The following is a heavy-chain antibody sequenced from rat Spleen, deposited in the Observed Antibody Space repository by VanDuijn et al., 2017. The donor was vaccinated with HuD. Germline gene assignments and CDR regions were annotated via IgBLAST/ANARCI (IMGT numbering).Heavy chain of an antibody. J-gene: IGHJ4*01. Sequence: QIQLQQSGAELAKPGSSVKISCKASGYTFTSYFIIWIKQTTGQGLEYIGYINTGSGGTTYNEKFKGKATLTVDRSSSTAFMQLSSLTPDDSAVYYWARSGIHVMDAWGQGASVTVSS. CDR1: GYTFTSYF. CDR2: INTGSGGT. V-gene: IGHV1-43*01. D-gene: IGHD4-2*01. CDR3: ARSGIHVMDA.